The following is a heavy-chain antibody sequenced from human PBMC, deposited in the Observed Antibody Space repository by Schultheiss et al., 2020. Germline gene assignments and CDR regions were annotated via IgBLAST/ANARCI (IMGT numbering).Heavy chain of an antibody. CDR2: IDWDDDK. CDR1: GFSLSTSGMC. D-gene: IGHD3-9*01. J-gene: IGHJ4*02. Sequence: SGPTLVKPTQTLTLTCTFPGFSLSTSGMCVSWIRQPPGKALEWLALIDWDDDKYYSTSLKTRLTISKDTSKNQVVLTMTNMDPVDTATYYCARMRYYDILTADYYFDYWGQGTLVTVSS. CDR3: ARMRYYDILTADYYFDY. V-gene: IGHV2-70*01.